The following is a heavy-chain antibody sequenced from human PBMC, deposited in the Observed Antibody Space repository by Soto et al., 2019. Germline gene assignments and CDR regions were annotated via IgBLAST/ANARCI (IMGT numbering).Heavy chain of an antibody. V-gene: IGHV4-31*03. CDR3: ARWLRWDYDSSSRKYYFDY. Sequence: QVQLQESGPGLVKPSQTLSLTCTVSGGSISSGGYYWSWIRQHPGKGLEWIGYIYYSGSTYYNPSLKSRVTISVDTSKNQFSLKLSSVTAADTAVYYCARWLRWDYDSSSRKYYFDYWGQGTLVTVSS. J-gene: IGHJ4*02. CDR2: IYYSGST. CDR1: GGSISSGGYY. D-gene: IGHD3-22*01.